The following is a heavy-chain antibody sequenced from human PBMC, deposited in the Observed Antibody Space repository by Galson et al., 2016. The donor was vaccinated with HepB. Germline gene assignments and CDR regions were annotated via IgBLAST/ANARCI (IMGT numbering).Heavy chain of an antibody. CDR1: GLTISDYW. CDR3: TRSDYGDY. CDR2: IRGDGTFK. Sequence: SLRLSCAASGLTISDYWMHWVRQAPGRGLVWVSRIRGDGTFKTYADSVKGRFTISRDSARNTLYLQMDSLRVEDTAVYYCTRSDYGDYWGQGTLVTVSS. J-gene: IGHJ4*02. V-gene: IGHV3-74*03.